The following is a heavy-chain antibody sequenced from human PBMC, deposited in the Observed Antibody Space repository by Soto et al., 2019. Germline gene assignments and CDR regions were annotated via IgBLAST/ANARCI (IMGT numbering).Heavy chain of an antibody. D-gene: IGHD3-10*01. Sequence: GASVKVSCXASGGTFSSYTISWVRQAPGQGLDWMGRIIPILGIANYAQKFQGRVTITADKSTSTAYMELSSLRSEDTAVYYCARDDYGSGSYISYYYYMDVWGKGTTVTVSS. CDR2: IIPILGIA. V-gene: IGHV1-69*04. CDR1: GGTFSSYT. J-gene: IGHJ6*03. CDR3: ARDDYGSGSYISYYYYMDV.